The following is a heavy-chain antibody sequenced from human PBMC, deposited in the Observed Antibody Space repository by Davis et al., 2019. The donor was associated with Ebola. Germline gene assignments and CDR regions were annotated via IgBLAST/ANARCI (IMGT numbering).Heavy chain of an antibody. J-gene: IGHJ6*04. CDR1: GFTFSSYG. CDR3: AKVGPHPTNYYYYGMDV. Sequence: GESLKISCAASGFTFSSYGMHWVRQAPGKGLEWVAVISYDGSKTYYADSVKGRFTISRDNSKNTLYLQMNSLRAEDTAVYYCAKVGPHPTNYYYYGMDVWGKGTTVTVSS. CDR2: ISYDGSKT. V-gene: IGHV3-33*05.